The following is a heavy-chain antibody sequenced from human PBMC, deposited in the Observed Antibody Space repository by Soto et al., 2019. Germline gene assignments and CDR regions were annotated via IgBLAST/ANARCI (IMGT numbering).Heavy chain of an antibody. D-gene: IGHD1-1*01. V-gene: IGHV1-69*06. CDR2: IIPIFGTA. CDR1: GGTFSSYA. J-gene: IGHJ5*02. CDR3: ARDPSRYGGPNWFDP. Sequence: GASVKVSCKASGGTFSSYAISWVRQAPGQGLEWMGGIIPIFGTANYAQKFQGRVTITADKSTSTAYMELSSLRSEDTAVYYCARDPSRYGGPNWFDPWGQGTLVTVYS.